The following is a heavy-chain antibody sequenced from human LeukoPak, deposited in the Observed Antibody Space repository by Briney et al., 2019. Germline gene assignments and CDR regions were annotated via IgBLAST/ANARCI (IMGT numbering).Heavy chain of an antibody. CDR1: RNTFTSYD. D-gene: IGHD2-21*02. J-gene: IGHJ3*02. CDR3: ARCTGGDCGGAFDM. V-gene: IGHV1-8*01. CDR2: MNPNTGNA. Sequence: ASVKVSCTTSRNTFTSYDINWLRQATGQGLEWMGWMNPNTGNADSAQKFQGRVTMTSNISISTAYMELSSLRSEDTALYYCARCTGGDCGGAFDMWGQGTMVTVSS.